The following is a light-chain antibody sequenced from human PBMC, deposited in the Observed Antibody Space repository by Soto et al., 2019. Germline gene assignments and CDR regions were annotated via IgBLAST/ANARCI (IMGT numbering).Light chain of an antibody. V-gene: IGKV1-39*01. CDR1: QSISNY. CDR3: PQSFGKRWS. J-gene: IGKJ1*01. CDR2: TAS. Sequence: DIHMTQSPSSLSASVGDRVTITCRSSQSISNYVNWYHQKPGKVLKLLIDTASSLHSEVPFMFAASGSGSDCALTKRSLQPEDFATYGRPQSFGKRWSFGEGKKV.